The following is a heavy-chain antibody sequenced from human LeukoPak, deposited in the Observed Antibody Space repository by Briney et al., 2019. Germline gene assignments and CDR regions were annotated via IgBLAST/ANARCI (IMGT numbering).Heavy chain of an antibody. CDR3: ARVSADTRAFDI. J-gene: IGHJ3*02. Sequence: PSETLSLTCTVSGGSISSYYWSWIRQPPGKGLEWIGYIYYSGSTNYNPSLKSRVTISVDTSKNQFSLKLSSVTAADTAVYYCARVSADTRAFDIWGQGTMVTVSS. CDR1: GGSISSYY. CDR2: IYYSGST. D-gene: IGHD5-18*01. V-gene: IGHV4-59*01.